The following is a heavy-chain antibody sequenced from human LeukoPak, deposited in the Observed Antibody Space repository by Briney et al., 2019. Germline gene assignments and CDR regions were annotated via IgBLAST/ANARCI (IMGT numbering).Heavy chain of an antibody. D-gene: IGHD3-16*02. CDR1: GFTFSSYA. CDR3: AKRGPYDYVWGSYLYFDY. Sequence: GGSLRLSCAASGFTFSSYAMSWVRQAPGKGLEWVSAISGSGGSTYYADSVKGRFTISRDNSKNTLYLQMNSLRAEDTAVCYCAKRGPYDYVWGSYLYFDYWGQGTLVTVSS. J-gene: IGHJ4*02. V-gene: IGHV3-23*01. CDR2: ISGSGGST.